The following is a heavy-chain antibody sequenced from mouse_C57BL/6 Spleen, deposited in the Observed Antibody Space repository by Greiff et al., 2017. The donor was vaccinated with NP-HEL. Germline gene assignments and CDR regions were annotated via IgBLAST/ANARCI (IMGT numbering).Heavy chain of an antibody. Sequence: EVQLVESGGGLVKPGGSLKLSCAASGFTFSSYAMSWVRQTPEKRLEWVATISDGGSYTYYPDNVKGRFTISRDNAKNNLYMQMSHLKSEDTAMYDCARNSNYSWFAYWGQGTLVTVSA. D-gene: IGHD2-5*01. CDR1: GFTFSSYA. CDR3: ARNSNYSWFAY. CDR2: ISDGGSYT. V-gene: IGHV5-4*01. J-gene: IGHJ3*01.